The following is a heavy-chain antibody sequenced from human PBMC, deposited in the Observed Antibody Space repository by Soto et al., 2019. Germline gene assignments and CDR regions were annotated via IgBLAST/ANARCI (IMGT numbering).Heavy chain of an antibody. D-gene: IGHD3-3*01. Sequence: QVQLVQSAAEVKKPGASVKVSCKTSGYTFTSYGISWVRQAPGQGLEWRGWISTYNGNTNYAQKFQGRATMTTDTSTTTAYMELRSLKSDATAVYDCARLLLLEWFDAYWGQGTLVTVSS. CDR3: ARLLLLEWFDAY. CDR1: GYTFTSYG. CDR2: ISTYNGNT. J-gene: IGHJ4*02. V-gene: IGHV1-18*04.